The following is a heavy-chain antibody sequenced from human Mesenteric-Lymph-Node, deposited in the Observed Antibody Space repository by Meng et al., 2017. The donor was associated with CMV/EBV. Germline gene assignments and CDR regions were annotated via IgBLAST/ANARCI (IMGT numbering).Heavy chain of an antibody. V-gene: IGHV3-30*04. D-gene: IGHD3-22*01. CDR2: ISYHGSNK. CDR1: GFTFSSYA. CDR3: ARDGSGYYYSDPDY. J-gene: IGHJ4*02. Sequence: GESLKISCAASGFTFSSYAMYWVRQAPGKGLEWVAVISYHGSNKYYADSVKGRFTISRDNAKNSLYLQMNSLRAEDTALYYCARDGSGYYYSDPDYWGQGTLVTVSS.